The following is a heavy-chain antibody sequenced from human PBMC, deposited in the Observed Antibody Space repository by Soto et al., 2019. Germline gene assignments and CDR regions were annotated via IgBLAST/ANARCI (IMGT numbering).Heavy chain of an antibody. Sequence: SETLSLTCTVSGGSTSSDNYWSWIRQPPGKGLEWIGHIYYSGNTDYNPSLKSRLAISTDTSKNQFSLKLSSVTAADTAVYFCAREGGESSDGLYYFDSWGQGSLVTVSS. J-gene: IGHJ4*02. CDR3: AREGGESSDGLYYFDS. CDR2: IYYSGNT. V-gene: IGHV4-30-4*01. CDR1: GGSTSSDNY. D-gene: IGHD3-16*01.